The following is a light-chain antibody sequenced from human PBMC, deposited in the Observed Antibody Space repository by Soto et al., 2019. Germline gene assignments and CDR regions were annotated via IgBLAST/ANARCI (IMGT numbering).Light chain of an antibody. CDR3: QSYDTSLSGYV. Sequence: QSVLTQPPSVSGAPGQRVTISCTGSSSNIGAGYDVHWYQQLPGTAPKLLIYANTNRPSGVPDRFSGSKSGTSASLAITGLQAEYEADYYCQSYDTSLSGYVFGTGTKLTVL. V-gene: IGLV1-40*01. CDR2: ANT. CDR1: SSNIGAGYD. J-gene: IGLJ1*01.